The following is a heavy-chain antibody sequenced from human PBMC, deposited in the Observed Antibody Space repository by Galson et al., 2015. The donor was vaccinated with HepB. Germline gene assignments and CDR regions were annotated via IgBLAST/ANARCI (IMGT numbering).Heavy chain of an antibody. CDR3: GRHYAMDV. Sequence: SLRLSCAASGFTVSSQGMSWVRQAPGKGLEWVSVVNAGGGRTDYADSVKGRFTASRDDPRNTVYLQMNNLRVEDTAVYFCGRHYAMDVWGQGSTVTVSS. CDR2: VNAGGGRT. J-gene: IGHJ6*02. V-gene: IGHV3-23*01. CDR1: GFTVSSQG.